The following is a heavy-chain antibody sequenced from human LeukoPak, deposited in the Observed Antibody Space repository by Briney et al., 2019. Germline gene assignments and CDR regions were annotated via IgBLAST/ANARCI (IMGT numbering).Heavy chain of an antibody. CDR2: IYYSGST. D-gene: IGHD3-22*01. CDR3: AREDSSGYSTSY. V-gene: IGHV4-31*03. CDR1: GGSISSGGYY. Sequence: SETLSLTCTVSGGSISSGGYYWSWIRQHPGKGLEWIGYIYYSGSTYYNPSLKSRVTISVDTSKNQFSLKLSSVTAADTAVYYCAREDSSGYSTSYWGQGTLVTVSS. J-gene: IGHJ4*02.